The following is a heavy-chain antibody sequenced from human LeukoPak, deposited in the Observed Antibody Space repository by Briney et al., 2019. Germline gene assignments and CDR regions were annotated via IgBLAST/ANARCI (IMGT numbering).Heavy chain of an antibody. D-gene: IGHD5-12*01. J-gene: IGHJ4*02. CDR1: GGPIGTYS. CDR3: AREQYSGYDDY. CDR2: IKQDGSEK. Sequence: ETLSLTCTVSGGPIGTYSWSWVRQAPGKGLEWVANIKQDGSEKYYVDSVKGRFTISRDNAKNSLYLQMNSLRAEDTAVYYCAREQYSGYDDYWGQGTLVTVSS. V-gene: IGHV3-7*01.